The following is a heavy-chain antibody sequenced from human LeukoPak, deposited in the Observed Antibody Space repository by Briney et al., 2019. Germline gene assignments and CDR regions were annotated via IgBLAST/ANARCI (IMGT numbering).Heavy chain of an antibody. Sequence: PSETLSLTCTVSGGSISSSSYYWGWIRQPPGKGLEWIGSIYYSGSSYYNPSLKSRVSISVDTSKNQFSLKLSSVTAADTAVYYRTRVVVPQSFDYWGQGTLVTVSS. V-gene: IGHV4-39*01. D-gene: IGHD2-2*01. CDR3: TRVVVPQSFDY. CDR1: GGSISSSSYY. CDR2: IYYSGSS. J-gene: IGHJ4*02.